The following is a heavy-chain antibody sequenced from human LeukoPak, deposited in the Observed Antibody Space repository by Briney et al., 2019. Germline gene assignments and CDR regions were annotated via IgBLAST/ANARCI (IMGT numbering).Heavy chain of an antibody. D-gene: IGHD4-17*01. CDR3: ARAATVSFYYYYGMDV. CDR2: INHSGST. CDR1: GGSISSYY. Sequence: SETLSLTCTVSGGSISSYYWSWIRQPPGKGLEWIGEINHSGSTNYNPSLKSRVTISVDTSKNQFSLKLSSVTAADTAVYYCARAATVSFYYYYGMDVWGQGTTVTVSS. J-gene: IGHJ6*02. V-gene: IGHV4-34*01.